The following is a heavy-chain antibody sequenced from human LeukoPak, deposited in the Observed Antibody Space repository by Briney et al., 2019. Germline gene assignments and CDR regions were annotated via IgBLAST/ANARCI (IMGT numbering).Heavy chain of an antibody. Sequence: ASVKVSCKASGYTFTSYDINWVRQATGQGLEWMGWMNPNSGNTGYAQKFQGRVIMTRNTSISTAYMELSSLRSEDTAVYYCARDEGRITIFGVVTPYYYYGMDVWGQGTTVTVSS. CDR3: ARDEGRITIFGVVTPYYYYGMDV. V-gene: IGHV1-8*01. D-gene: IGHD3-3*01. CDR2: MNPNSGNT. CDR1: GYTFTSYD. J-gene: IGHJ6*02.